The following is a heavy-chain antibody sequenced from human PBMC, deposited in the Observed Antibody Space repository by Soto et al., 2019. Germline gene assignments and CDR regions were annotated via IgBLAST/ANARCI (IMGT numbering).Heavy chain of an antibody. V-gene: IGHV3-49*04. Sequence: SGGSLRLSCTASGFTFGDYAMSWVRQAPGKGLEWVGFIRSKAYGGTTEYAASVKGRFTISRDDSKSIAYLQMNSLKTEDTAVYYCTRQIAVAGTSYFDYWGQGTLVTVSS. CDR1: GFTFGDYA. J-gene: IGHJ4*02. CDR3: TRQIAVAGTSYFDY. CDR2: IRSKAYGGTT. D-gene: IGHD6-19*01.